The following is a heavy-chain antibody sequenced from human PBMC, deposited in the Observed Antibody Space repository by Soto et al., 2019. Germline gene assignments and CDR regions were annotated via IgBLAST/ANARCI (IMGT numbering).Heavy chain of an antibody. CDR3: ASVYSSGYYKYCFDY. CDR2: IYYSGSN. D-gene: IGHD3-22*01. CDR1: DGSIINLGYY. V-gene: IGHV4-31*03. J-gene: IGHJ4*02. Sequence: TLSLTNTVADGSIINLGYYCSCKRQHPGKGLEWIGYIYYSGSNYYYPSPKSRVTISVDTSKNQFSLKLSSVTAADTAVYFFASVYSSGYYKYCFDYWGQGTPVSVPS.